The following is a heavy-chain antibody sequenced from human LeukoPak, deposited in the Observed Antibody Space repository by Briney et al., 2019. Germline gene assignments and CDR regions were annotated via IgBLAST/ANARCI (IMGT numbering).Heavy chain of an antibody. V-gene: IGHV4-39*01. CDR1: GGSISSSSYH. J-gene: IGHJ4*02. Sequence: SETLSLTCTVSGGSISSSSYHWGWIRQPPGKGLEWIGSIYYSGSTYYNPSLKSRVTISVDTSKNQFSLKLSSVTAADTAVYYCARRRGTGTPEDYWGQGTLVTVSS. CDR3: ARRRGTGTPEDY. CDR2: IYYSGST. D-gene: IGHD1-1*01.